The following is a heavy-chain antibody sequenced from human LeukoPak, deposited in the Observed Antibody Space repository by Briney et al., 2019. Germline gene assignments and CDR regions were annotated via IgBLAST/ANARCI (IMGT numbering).Heavy chain of an antibody. J-gene: IGHJ4*02. D-gene: IGHD3-10*01. CDR3: VRDLAGGAHFDY. V-gene: IGHV3-21*01. CDR1: GFTFSSYS. Sequence: GSLRLSCAASGFTFSSYSMNWVRQAPGKGLEWVSSISSSSSYIYYADSVKGRFTISRDNAKNSLYLQMNSLRAEDTAVYYCVRDLAGGAHFDYWGQGTLVTVSS. CDR2: ISSSSSYI.